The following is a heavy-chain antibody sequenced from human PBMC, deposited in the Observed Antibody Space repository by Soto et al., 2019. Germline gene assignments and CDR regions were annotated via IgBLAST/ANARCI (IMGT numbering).Heavy chain of an antibody. V-gene: IGHV4-34*01. J-gene: IGHJ4*02. Sequence: QVQLQQWGAGLLKPSETLSLTCAVSGGSFSGYYWSWIRQPPGKGLEWIGEINHSGSANYNPSLKSRVTISVDTSNNQFSLKLTSVTAADTALYYCARDNIVLIPTSPTFDYWGQGALVTVSS. CDR1: GGSFSGYY. CDR2: INHSGSA. D-gene: IGHD2-8*01. CDR3: ARDNIVLIPTSPTFDY.